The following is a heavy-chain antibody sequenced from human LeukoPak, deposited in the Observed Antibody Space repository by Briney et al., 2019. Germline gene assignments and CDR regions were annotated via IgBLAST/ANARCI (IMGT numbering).Heavy chain of an antibody. CDR3: ARDREYSSGWVGFDY. Sequence: SGTLSLTCTVSGGSIGSYFWSWIRQPAGKGLEWIGRVYTSGNTNYNPSLKSRVTVSVDTSKNQISLKLTSVTAADTAVYYCARDREYSSGWVGFDYWGQGTLVTVSS. CDR1: GGSIGSYF. D-gene: IGHD6-19*01. CDR2: VYTSGNT. J-gene: IGHJ4*02. V-gene: IGHV4-4*07.